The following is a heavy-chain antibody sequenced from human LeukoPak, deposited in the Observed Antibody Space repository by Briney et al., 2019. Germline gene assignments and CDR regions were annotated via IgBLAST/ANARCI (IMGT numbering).Heavy chain of an antibody. D-gene: IGHD6-13*01. CDR3: TRVRYSNLFYFYHMDV. CDR1: GDSLSSNSAA. Sequence: SQTLSLTCAISGDSLSSNSAAWHWIRQSPSRGLEWLGRTYYKSQWHHEYAPSVESRITITPDTARNQFSLRMNSVTPEDTAVYYRTRVRYSNLFYFYHMDVWSKGTTVTV. V-gene: IGHV6-1*01. J-gene: IGHJ6*03. CDR2: TYYKSQWHH.